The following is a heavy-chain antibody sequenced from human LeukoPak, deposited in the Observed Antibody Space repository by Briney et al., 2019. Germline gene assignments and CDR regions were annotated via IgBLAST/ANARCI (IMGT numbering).Heavy chain of an antibody. V-gene: IGHV1-46*01. CDR2: INPSGGST. CDR1: GYTFTSYY. D-gene: IGHD4-11*01. Sequence: ASVKVSCKASGYTFTSYYMHWVRQSPGQGLEWMGIINPSGGSTSYAQKFQGRVTMTRDTSTSTVYMELSSLRSEDTAVYYCASVRTVTTGYFDYWGQGTLVTVSS. J-gene: IGHJ4*02. CDR3: ASVRTVTTGYFDY.